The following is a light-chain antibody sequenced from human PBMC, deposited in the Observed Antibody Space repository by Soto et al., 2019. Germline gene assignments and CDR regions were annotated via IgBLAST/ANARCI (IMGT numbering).Light chain of an antibody. CDR3: QQYFNYST. V-gene: IGKV1-5*02. Sequence: IKMNKSPSTLPACMGDRGTIICRASQTISSWLAWYQQKPGKAPDLLIYDASRLAGGVPSRFSGSESGTEFTLTICSLQPDDFATYFCQQYFNYSTFGQGTNV. CDR2: DAS. J-gene: IGKJ1*01. CDR1: QTISSW.